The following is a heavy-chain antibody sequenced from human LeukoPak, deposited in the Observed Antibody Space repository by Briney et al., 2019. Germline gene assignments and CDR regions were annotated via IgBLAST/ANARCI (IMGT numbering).Heavy chain of an antibody. CDR1: GFTFSSYA. CDR3: ARDLHYAFDI. V-gene: IGHV3-48*02. D-gene: IGHD3-10*01. Sequence: PGGSLRLSCAASGFTFSSYAVHWVRQAPGKGLEWVYSSDTTYADSVKGRFTISRDNARNSLYLQMNSLRDEDTAVYYCARDLHYAFDIWGQGTMVTASS. CDR2: SSDTT. J-gene: IGHJ3*02.